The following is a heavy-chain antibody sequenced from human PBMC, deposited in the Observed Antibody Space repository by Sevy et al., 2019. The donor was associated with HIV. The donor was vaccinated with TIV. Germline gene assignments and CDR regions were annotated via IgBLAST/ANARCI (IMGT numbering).Heavy chain of an antibody. CDR1: GFTFDDYA. CDR3: AKDSHGMDV. J-gene: IGHJ6*02. V-gene: IGHV3-43D*04. Sequence: GGYLRLSCAASGFTFDDYAMHWVRQAPGKGLEWVSLISWDGGSTYYADSVKGRFTISRDNSKNSLYLQMNGLRAEDTTLYYCAKDSHGMDVWGQGTTVNVSS. CDR2: ISWDGGST.